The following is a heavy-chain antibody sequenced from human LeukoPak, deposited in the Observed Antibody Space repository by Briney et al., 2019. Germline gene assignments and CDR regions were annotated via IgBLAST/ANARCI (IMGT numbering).Heavy chain of an antibody. CDR2: IYHSGST. Sequence: RTSETLSLTCAVSGDSISSPNWWSWVRQPPGKGLEWIGEIYHSGSTNYNPSLKSRVTVSVDKSKNQFSLKLSSVTAADTAVYYCAAIASAGFWFDPWGQGTLVTVSS. V-gene: IGHV4-4*02. J-gene: IGHJ5*02. D-gene: IGHD6-13*01. CDR3: AAIASAGFWFDP. CDR1: GDSISSPNW.